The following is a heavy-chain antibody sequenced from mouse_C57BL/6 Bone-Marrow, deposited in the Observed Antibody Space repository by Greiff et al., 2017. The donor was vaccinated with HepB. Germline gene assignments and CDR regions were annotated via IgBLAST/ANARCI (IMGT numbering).Heavy chain of an antibody. CDR1: GYSITSGYY. V-gene: IGHV3-6*01. D-gene: IGHD2-1*01. J-gene: IGHJ4*01. CDR2: ISYDGSN. CDR3: AREDYGNYNYYAMDY. Sequence: EVKLEESGPGLVKPSQSLSLTCSVPGYSITSGYYWNWIRQFPGNKLEWMGYISYDGSNNYNPSLKNRISITRDTSKNQFFLKLNSVTTEDTATYYCAREDYGNYNYYAMDYWGQGTSVTVSS.